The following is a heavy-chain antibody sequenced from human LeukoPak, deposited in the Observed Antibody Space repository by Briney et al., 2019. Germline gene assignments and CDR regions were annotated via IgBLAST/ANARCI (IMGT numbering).Heavy chain of an antibody. CDR2: IRYDGSNK. Sequence: PGGALRLSCAASGFTFSSYGMHWVRQAPGKGLEWVAFIRYDGSNKYYADSVKGRFTISRDNSKNTLYLQMNSLRAEDTAVYYCAKRFLESYYFDYWGQGTLVTVSS. D-gene: IGHD3-3*01. V-gene: IGHV3-30*02. CDR3: AKRFLESYYFDY. J-gene: IGHJ4*02. CDR1: GFTFSSYG.